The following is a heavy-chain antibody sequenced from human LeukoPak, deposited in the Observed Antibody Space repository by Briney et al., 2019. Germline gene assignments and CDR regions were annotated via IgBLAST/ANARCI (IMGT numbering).Heavy chain of an antibody. D-gene: IGHD3-10*01. V-gene: IGHV4-30-2*01. J-gene: IGHJ5*02. CDR1: GGSISSGGYS. CDR3: ARDYGSGSYRWFDH. CDR2: IFDSGST. Sequence: SQTLSLTCAVAGGSISSGGYSWSWIRQPPGKGLEWIGHIFDSGSTYYNPSLKSRVTISVARYKTQFSLKLSSVSAADTAVYYCARDYGSGSYRWFDHWGQGTLVTVSS.